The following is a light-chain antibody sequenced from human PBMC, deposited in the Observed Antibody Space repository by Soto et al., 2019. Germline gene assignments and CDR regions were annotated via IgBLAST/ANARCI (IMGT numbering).Light chain of an antibody. CDR3: SSYTNTRV. V-gene: IGLV2-14*01. CDR1: SSDVGGSNY. Sequence: QSALTQPASVSGSPGQSITISCTGTSSDVGGSNYVSWYQQYPGKAPKLMIYEVSSRPSGVSNRFSGSKSGNTASLTISGLQAEDEADYYCSSYTNTRVFGGGTKLTVL. J-gene: IGLJ3*02. CDR2: EVS.